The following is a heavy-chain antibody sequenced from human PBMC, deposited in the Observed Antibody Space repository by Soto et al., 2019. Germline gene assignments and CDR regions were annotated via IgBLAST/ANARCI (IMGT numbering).Heavy chain of an antibody. V-gene: IGHV3-30-3*01. CDR3: ARMDGSGYYGSYFDY. CDR2: ISYDGSNK. D-gene: IGHD3-22*01. CDR1: GFTFSSYA. Sequence: QVQLVESGGGVVQPGRSLRLSCAASGFTFSSYAMHWVRQAPGKGLEWVAIISYDGSNKYYADSVKGRFTISRDNYXXTLFLQMNSLRAEDTAVYYCARMDGSGYYGSYFDYWGQGTLVTVSS. J-gene: IGHJ4*02.